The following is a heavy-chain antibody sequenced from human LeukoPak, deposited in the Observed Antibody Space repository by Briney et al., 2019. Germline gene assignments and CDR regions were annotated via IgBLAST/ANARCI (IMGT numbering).Heavy chain of an antibody. Sequence: SETLSLTCTVSGGSISSYYWNWIRQPAGKGLEWIGRIYASGSTSYNPSLKSRVTMSVDTSKNQFSLRLSSVTAADTAVYYCARDYSAGRGYHDYWGQGTLVTVSS. V-gene: IGHV4-4*07. J-gene: IGHJ4*02. D-gene: IGHD3-22*01. CDR3: ARDYSAGRGYHDY. CDR2: IYASGST. CDR1: GGSISSYY.